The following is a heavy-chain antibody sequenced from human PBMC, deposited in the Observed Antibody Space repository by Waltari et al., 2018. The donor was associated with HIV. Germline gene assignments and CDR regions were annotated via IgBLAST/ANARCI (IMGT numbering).Heavy chain of an antibody. Sequence: EVQLVESGGGLVQPGGSLRLSCAASGFSVRSNHIYWVRQAPGKGLEWVSGIYSGGVTYYADSVKGRFTISRDNSKNTVSLQMNSLRPEDTAVYYCTREWIFWGQGTLVTVSS. V-gene: IGHV3-66*02. CDR1: GFSVRSNH. J-gene: IGHJ4*02. CDR2: IYSGGVT. D-gene: IGHD3-3*01. CDR3: TREWIF.